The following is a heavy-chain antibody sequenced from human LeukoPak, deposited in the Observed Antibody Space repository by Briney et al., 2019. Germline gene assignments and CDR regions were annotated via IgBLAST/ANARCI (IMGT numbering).Heavy chain of an antibody. CDR3: AAGLSLGNYYYYGMDV. CDR1: GGSISSYY. Sequence: SETLSLTCTVSGGSISSYYWSWIRQPPGKGLEWIGYIYYSGSTNYNPSLKSRVTMSVDTSKNQFSLKLSSVTAADTAVYYCAAGLSLGNYYYYGMDVWGQGTTVTVSS. V-gene: IGHV4-59*12. J-gene: IGHJ6*02. D-gene: IGHD1-26*01. CDR2: IYYSGST.